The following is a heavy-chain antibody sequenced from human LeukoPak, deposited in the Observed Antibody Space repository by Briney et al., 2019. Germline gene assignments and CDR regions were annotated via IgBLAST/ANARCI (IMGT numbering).Heavy chain of an antibody. CDR2: INHSGST. V-gene: IGHV4-34*01. CDR1: GGSFSGYY. J-gene: IGHJ6*03. CDR3: ARGRRIQLWTRPDHYMDV. Sequence: PSETLSLTCAVYGGSFSGYYWSWIRQPPGKGLEWIGEINHSGSTNYNPSLKSRVPISVDTSKNQFSLKLSSVTAADTAVYYCARGRRIQLWTRPDHYMDVWGKGTTVTVSS. D-gene: IGHD5-18*01.